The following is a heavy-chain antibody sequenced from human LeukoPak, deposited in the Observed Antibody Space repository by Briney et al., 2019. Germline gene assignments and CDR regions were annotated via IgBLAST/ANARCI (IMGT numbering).Heavy chain of an antibody. D-gene: IGHD4-23*01. CDR3: AKDGGNSYYFDY. CDR2: IRYDGSNK. Sequence: GGSLRLSCAASGFTFSSYGMHWVRQALGKGLEWVAFIRYDGSNKYYADSVKGRFTISRDNSKNTLYLQMNSLRAEDTAVYYCAKDGGNSYYFDYWGQGTLVTVSS. V-gene: IGHV3-30*02. J-gene: IGHJ4*02. CDR1: GFTFSSYG.